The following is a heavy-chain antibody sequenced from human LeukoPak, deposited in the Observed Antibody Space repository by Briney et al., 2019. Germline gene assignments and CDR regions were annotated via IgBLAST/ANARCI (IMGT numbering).Heavy chain of an antibody. CDR3: VRELYYCLDY. Sequence: GGSLRLSCAASGFTFSSYWMHWVRQVPGKGLVWVSRINGDESSTSYADSVKGRFTISRDTAKNTVYLQMNGLRAEDTAVYYCVRELYYCLDYWGQGTLVTVSS. J-gene: IGHJ4*02. V-gene: IGHV3-74*01. CDR2: INGDESST. CDR1: GFTFSSYW. D-gene: IGHD3-10*01.